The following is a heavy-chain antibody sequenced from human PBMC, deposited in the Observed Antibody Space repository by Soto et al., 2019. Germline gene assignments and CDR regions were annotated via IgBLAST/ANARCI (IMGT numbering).Heavy chain of an antibody. D-gene: IGHD2-21*02. CDR3: ARVGAVVTVVAAN. CDR2: ISANNGYA. Sequence: QVQLVQSGAEVKKPGASVKVSCKASGYTFSDFGIMWVRQAPGQGLEWMGRISANNGYANYVQKFQCRVTMPTDTSTSTAYMELRNLTPDDTAAYYCARVGAVVTVVAANWGQGTLVTVSS. J-gene: IGHJ4*02. V-gene: IGHV1-18*01. CDR1: GYTFSDFG.